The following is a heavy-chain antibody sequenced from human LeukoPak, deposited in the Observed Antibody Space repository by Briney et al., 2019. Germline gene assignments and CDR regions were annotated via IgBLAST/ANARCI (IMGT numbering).Heavy chain of an antibody. Sequence: PGGSLRLSCAASGFAFDDYGMSWVRQAPGKGLEWVSGIHWNGGSTGYADSVEGRFTISRDNAKNSLYLQMNSLRAEDTALYYCARDLKRMAAVQPPEFDSRGQGTLVTVSS. D-gene: IGHD6-13*01. CDR1: GFAFDDYG. J-gene: IGHJ4*02. CDR3: ARDLKRMAAVQPPEFDS. V-gene: IGHV3-20*04. CDR2: IHWNGGST.